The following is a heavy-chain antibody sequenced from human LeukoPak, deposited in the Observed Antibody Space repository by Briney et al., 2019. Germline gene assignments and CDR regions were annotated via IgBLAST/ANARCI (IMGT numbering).Heavy chain of an antibody. Sequence: PGGSLRLSCAASGFTFSSYYMHWVRQAPRKGLVWVAHIYTDGTTTTYADSVKGRFTISRDNAENTLYLQMNSLRAEDAAVYYCASGTYCSNGLCYKDFDYWGQGTLVTVS. J-gene: IGHJ4*02. V-gene: IGHV3-74*01. D-gene: IGHD2-8*01. CDR1: GFTFSSYY. CDR2: IYTDGTTT. CDR3: ASGTYCSNGLCYKDFDY.